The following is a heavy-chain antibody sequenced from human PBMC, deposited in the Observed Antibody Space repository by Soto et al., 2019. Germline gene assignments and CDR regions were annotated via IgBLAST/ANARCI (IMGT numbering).Heavy chain of an antibody. CDR1: GFPFSAYW. J-gene: IGHJ4*02. CDR2: IRPDGRDI. CDR3: AAMILGNRDY. V-gene: IGHV3-74*01. D-gene: IGHD7-27*01. Sequence: EVQLVESGGGLVQPGGSLRLSCVTSGFPFSAYWMNWVRQTPGEGLLWVSRIRPDGRDISYADSVKGRFAISRDNAKNTVDLQMNSLRAEDTAIYFCAAMILGNRDYWGQGTLVTVSS.